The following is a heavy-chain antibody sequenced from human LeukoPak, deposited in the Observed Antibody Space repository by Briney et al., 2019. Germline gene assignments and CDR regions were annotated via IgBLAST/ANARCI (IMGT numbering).Heavy chain of an antibody. CDR3: TRDTREYSNSPDALDI. CDR2: IGSSGSTV. CDR1: GFTFSAYE. D-gene: IGHD4-23*01. Sequence: PGGSLRLSCAASGFTFSAYEMNWVRQAPGKGLEWVSYIGSSGSTVYYADSVKGRFTISRDNAKNSLYMQMESLRDEDTAIYYCTRDTREYSNSPDALDIWGQGTMVTVSS. V-gene: IGHV3-48*03. J-gene: IGHJ3*02.